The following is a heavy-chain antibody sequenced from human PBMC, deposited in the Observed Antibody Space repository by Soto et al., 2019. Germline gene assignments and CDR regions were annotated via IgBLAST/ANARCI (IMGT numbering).Heavy chain of an antibody. CDR1: GFTFSSYA. CDR3: AKVRLLPFGDYDAFDI. V-gene: IGHV3-23*01. Sequence: GGSLRLSCAASGFTFSSYAMSWVRQAPGKGLEWVSAISGSGGSTYYADSVKGRFTISRDNSKNTLYLQMNSLRAEDTAVYYCAKVRLLPFGDYDAFDIWGQGTMVTVSS. D-gene: IGHD4-17*01. J-gene: IGHJ3*02. CDR2: ISGSGGST.